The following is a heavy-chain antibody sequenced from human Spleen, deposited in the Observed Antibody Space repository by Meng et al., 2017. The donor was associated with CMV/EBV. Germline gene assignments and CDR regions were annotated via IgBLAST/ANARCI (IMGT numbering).Heavy chain of an antibody. V-gene: IGHV3-23*01. D-gene: IGHD6-19*01. CDR1: GFTFSSYA. Sequence: GESLKISCAASGFTFSSYAMSWVRQAPGKGLEWVSAISGSGGSTYYADSVKGRFTISRDNSKNTLFLQMNSLTVEDTAVYYCARGHSTGWYCFDYWGQGTLVTVSS. J-gene: IGHJ4*02. CDR2: ISGSGGST. CDR3: ARGHSTGWYCFDY.